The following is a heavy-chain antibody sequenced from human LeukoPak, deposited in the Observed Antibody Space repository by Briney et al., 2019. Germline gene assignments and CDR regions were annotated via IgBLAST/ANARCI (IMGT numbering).Heavy chain of an antibody. CDR1: GFTFSSYW. D-gene: IGHD6-13*01. V-gene: IGHV3-74*01. Sequence: GGSLRLSCAASGFTFSSYWMHWVRQAPGKGLVWVSRINSDGSSTSYADSVKGRFTISRDNAKNTLYLQMNSLRAEDTAVYYCARISSWYVRYYFDYWGQGTLVTVSS. CDR3: ARISSWYVRYYFDY. J-gene: IGHJ4*02. CDR2: INSDGSST.